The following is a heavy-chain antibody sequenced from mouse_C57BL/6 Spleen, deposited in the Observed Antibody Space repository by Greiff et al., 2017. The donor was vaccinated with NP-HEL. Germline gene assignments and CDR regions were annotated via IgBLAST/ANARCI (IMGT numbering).Heavy chain of an antibody. V-gene: IGHV1-15*01. CDR3: TRGLYYDDDNRY. D-gene: IGHD2-4*01. CDR1: GYTFTDYE. Sequence: VQLQQSGAELVRPGASVTLSCKASGYTFTDYEMHWVKQTPVHGLEWIGAIDPETGGTAYNQKFKGKAILTADKSSSTAYMELRRLTSEDAAVYYCTRGLYYDDDNRYWGQGTTLTVSS. CDR2: IDPETGGT. J-gene: IGHJ2*01.